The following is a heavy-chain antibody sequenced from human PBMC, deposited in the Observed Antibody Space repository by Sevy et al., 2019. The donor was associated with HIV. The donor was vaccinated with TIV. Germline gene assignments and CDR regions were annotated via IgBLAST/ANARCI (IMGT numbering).Heavy chain of an antibody. D-gene: IGHD1-26*01. CDR1: GYTLTELS. Sequence: ASVKVSFKVSGYTLTELSMHWVRQAPGKGLEWMGGFDPEDGETIYAQKFQGRVTMTDDTSIEIDYMEPSSLRSEDTAVYYGEDEGGTARFGFDYWGQGTLVTVSS. CDR3: EDEGGTARFGFDY. J-gene: IGHJ4*02. CDR2: FDPEDGET. V-gene: IGHV1-24*01.